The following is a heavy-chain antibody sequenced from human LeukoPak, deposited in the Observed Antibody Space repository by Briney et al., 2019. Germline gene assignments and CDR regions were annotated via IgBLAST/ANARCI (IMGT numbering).Heavy chain of an antibody. D-gene: IGHD3-16*02. V-gene: IGHV3-21*01. CDR3: ARGGAPYYDYVWGSYRPIDFDY. CDR2: ISSSSSYI. Sequence: GGSLRLSCAASGFTFTSYAMSWVRQAPGKGLEWVSSISSSSSYIYYADSVKGRFTISRDNAKNSLYLQMNSLRAEDTAVYYCARGGAPYYDYVWGSYRPIDFDYWGQGTLVTVSS. J-gene: IGHJ4*02. CDR1: GFTFTSYA.